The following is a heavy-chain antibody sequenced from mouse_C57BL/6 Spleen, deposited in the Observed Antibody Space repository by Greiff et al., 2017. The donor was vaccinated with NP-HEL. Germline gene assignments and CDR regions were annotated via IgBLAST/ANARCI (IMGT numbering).Heavy chain of an antibody. J-gene: IGHJ2*01. CDR3: AREGTGAFDY. Sequence: QVQLQQPGAEIVKPGASVKLPCKASGYTFTSYWMQWVKQRPGQGLEWIGEIDPSDSYTNYNQKFKGKATLTVDTSSSTAYMQLSSLTSEDSAVYYCAREGTGAFDYWGQGTTLTVSS. V-gene: IGHV1-50*01. D-gene: IGHD4-1*01. CDR2: IDPSDSYT. CDR1: GYTFTSYW.